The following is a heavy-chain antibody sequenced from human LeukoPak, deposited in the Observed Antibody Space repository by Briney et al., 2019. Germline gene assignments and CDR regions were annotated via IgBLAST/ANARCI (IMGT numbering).Heavy chain of an antibody. D-gene: IGHD3-16*01. CDR1: GGSFSGYY. Sequence: SETLSLTCAAYGGSFSGYYWSWIRQPPGKGLEWIGEINHSGSTNYNPSLKSRVTISVDTSKNQFSLKLSSVTAADTAVYYCASSYDYVWGSYSGLGYWGQGTLVTVSS. J-gene: IGHJ4*02. CDR2: INHSGST. V-gene: IGHV4-34*01. CDR3: ASSYDYVWGSYSGLGY.